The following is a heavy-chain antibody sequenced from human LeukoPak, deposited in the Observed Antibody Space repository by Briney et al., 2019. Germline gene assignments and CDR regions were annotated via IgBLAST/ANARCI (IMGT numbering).Heavy chain of an antibody. D-gene: IGHD1-26*01. J-gene: IGHJ3*02. CDR3: AHSPIRFSGTIVGAHADAFDI. CDR1: GFSLSTSGMC. V-gene: IGHV2-70*11. CDR2: IDWDDDK. Sequence: GSGPTLVKPTQTLTLTCTFSGFSLSTSGMCVSWIRQPPGKALEWLARIDWDDDKYYSTSLKTRLTISKDTSKNQVVLTMTNMDPVDTATYYCAHSPIRFSGTIVGAHADAFDIWGQGTMVTVSS.